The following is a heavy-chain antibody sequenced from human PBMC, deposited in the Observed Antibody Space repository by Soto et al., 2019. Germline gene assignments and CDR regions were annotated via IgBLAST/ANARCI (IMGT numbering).Heavy chain of an antibody. J-gene: IGHJ6*02. CDR1: GSTFSSYW. CDR3: APQGVYYYYGMDV. V-gene: IGHV3-74*01. Sequence: GGSLRLSCAASGSTFSSYWMHWVRQAPGKGLVWVSRINSDGSSTSYADSVKGRFTISRDNAKNTLYLQMNSLRAEDTAVYYCAPQGVYYYYGMDVWGQGTTVTVSS. D-gene: IGHD3-10*01. CDR2: INSDGSST.